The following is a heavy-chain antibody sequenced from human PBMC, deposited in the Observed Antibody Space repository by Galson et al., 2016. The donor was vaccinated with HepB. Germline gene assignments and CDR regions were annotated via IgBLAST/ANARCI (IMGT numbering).Heavy chain of an antibody. D-gene: IGHD2-2*01. CDR1: GDSISSSDW. CDR2: IYRSGNT. CDR3: ARVVVIPAAKGFDS. Sequence: SETLSLTCVVSGDSISSSDWWSWVRQSPGKGLEWIGEIYRSGNTNYNPSLKSRVTMSIDKSKSQFSLSLSSVNDADSATYYCARVVVIPAAKGFDSWGQGTLVTVSP. V-gene: IGHV4/OR15-8*02. J-gene: IGHJ4*02.